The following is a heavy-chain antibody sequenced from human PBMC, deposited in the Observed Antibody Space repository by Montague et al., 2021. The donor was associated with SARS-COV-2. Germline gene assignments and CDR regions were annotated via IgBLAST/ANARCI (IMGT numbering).Heavy chain of an antibody. CDR2: IDNSGSN. CDR1: GGSISRYS. D-gene: IGHD6-13*01. V-gene: IGHV4-59*01. CDR3: ARAGRGSSWYEVAFDI. J-gene: IGHJ3*02. Sequence: SETLSLTCTVSGGSISRYSWTWIRQPPGKGLEWLAYIDNSGSNNSNPSXXSRVTISVDTSKNQFSLKLRSVAAADTAVYYCARAGRGSSWYEVAFDIWGQGTMVTVSS.